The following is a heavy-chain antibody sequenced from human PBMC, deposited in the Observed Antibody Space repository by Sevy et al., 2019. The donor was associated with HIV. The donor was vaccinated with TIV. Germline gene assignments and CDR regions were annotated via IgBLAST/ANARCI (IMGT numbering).Heavy chain of an antibody. CDR2: IFGADSET. CDR1: GYSFTSYW. D-gene: IGHD5-12*01. CDR3: ASLPGYSGYDYGFFDS. J-gene: IGHJ4*02. V-gene: IGHV5-51*01. Sequence: GGSLRLSCKGSGYSFTSYWIGWVRQMPGKGLEWMAIIFGADSETRYSPSFQGRVTISADKFFSTAYLQWSSLKASDTAMYFCASLPGYSGYDYGFFDSWGQGTLVTVSS.